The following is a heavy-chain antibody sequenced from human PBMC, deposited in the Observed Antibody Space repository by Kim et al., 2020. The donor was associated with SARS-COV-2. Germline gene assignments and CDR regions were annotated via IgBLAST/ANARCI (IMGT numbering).Heavy chain of an antibody. CDR3: AREASGYSKRAWAFDI. V-gene: IGHV3-48*03. J-gene: IGHJ3*02. D-gene: IGHD3-3*01. CDR1: GFTFSSYE. CDR2: ISSSGSTI. Sequence: GGSLRLSCAASGFTFSSYEMNWVRQAPGKGLEWVSYISSSGSTIYYADSVKGRFTISRDNAKNSLYLQMNSLRAEDTAVYYCAREASGYSKRAWAFDIWGQGTMVTVSS.